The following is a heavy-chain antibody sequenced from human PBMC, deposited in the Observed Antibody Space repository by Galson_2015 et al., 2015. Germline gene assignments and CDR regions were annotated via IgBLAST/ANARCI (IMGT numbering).Heavy chain of an antibody. CDR1: GGTFSSYA. J-gene: IGHJ5*02. V-gene: IGHV1-69*13. Sequence: SVKVSCKASGGTFSSYAISWVRQAPGQGLEWMGGIIPIFGTANYAQKFQGRVTITADESTSTAYMELSSLRSEDTAVYYRARARTAAAYNWFDPWGQGTLVTVSS. D-gene: IGHD6-13*01. CDR3: ARARTAAAYNWFDP. CDR2: IIPIFGTA.